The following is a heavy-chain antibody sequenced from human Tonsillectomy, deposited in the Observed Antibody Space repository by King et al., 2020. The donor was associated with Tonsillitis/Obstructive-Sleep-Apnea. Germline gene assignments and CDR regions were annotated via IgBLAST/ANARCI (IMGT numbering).Heavy chain of an antibody. CDR2: ISSSSSYI. J-gene: IGHJ4*02. Sequence: VQLVESGGGLVKPGGSLRLSCAASGFTFSSYSMNWVRQAPGKGLEWVSSISSSSSYIYYADSVKGRFTISRDNAKNSLYLQMNSLRAEDTAVYYCARGGAAAYQSDYWGQGTLVTVSS. D-gene: IGHD6-13*01. CDR1: GFTFSSYS. CDR3: ARGGAAAYQSDY. V-gene: IGHV3-21*01.